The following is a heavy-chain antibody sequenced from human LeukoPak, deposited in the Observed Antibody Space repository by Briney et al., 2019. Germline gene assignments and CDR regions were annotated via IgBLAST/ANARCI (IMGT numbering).Heavy chain of an antibody. Sequence: PGGSLRLSCAASGFTFSSYWMSWVRQAPGKGLEWVANIKQDGSEKYYVDSVKGRFTISRDNAKNSLYLQMNSLRAEDTAVYYCARDSPNYDILTGYRWFDPWGQGTLVTVSS. CDR1: GFTFSSYW. V-gene: IGHV3-7*03. D-gene: IGHD3-9*01. CDR2: IKQDGSEK. J-gene: IGHJ5*02. CDR3: ARDSPNYDILTGYRWFDP.